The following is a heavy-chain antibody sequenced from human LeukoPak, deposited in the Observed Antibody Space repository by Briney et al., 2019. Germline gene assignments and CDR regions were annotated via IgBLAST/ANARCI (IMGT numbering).Heavy chain of an antibody. Sequence: PSETLSLTCTVSGGSISSRSYYWGWIRQPPGKGLEWIGSIYYSGSTYYNPSLKSRVTISVDTSKNQFSLKLSSVTAADTAVYYCARVADSSGWYGYYYYYYMDVWGKGTTVTVSS. J-gene: IGHJ6*03. CDR2: IYYSGST. V-gene: IGHV4-39*07. D-gene: IGHD6-19*01. CDR1: GGSISSRSYY. CDR3: ARVADSSGWYGYYYYYYMDV.